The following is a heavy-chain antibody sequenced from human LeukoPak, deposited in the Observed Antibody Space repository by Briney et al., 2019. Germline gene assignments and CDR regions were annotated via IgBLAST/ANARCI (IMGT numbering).Heavy chain of an antibody. CDR2: ISYDGSNK. D-gene: IGHD5-18*01. J-gene: IGHJ4*02. V-gene: IGHV3-30*18. CDR3: AKEAPVASIQLWLGGYFDY. Sequence: PGGSLRLSCAASGFTFSSYGMHWVRQAPGKGLEWVAVISYDGSNKYYADSVKGRFTISRDNSKNTLYLQMNSLRAEDTAVYYCAKEAPVASIQLWLGGYFDYWGQGTLVTVSS. CDR1: GFTFSSYG.